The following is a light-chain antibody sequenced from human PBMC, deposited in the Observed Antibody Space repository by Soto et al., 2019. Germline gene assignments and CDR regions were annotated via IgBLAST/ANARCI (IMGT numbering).Light chain of an antibody. Sequence: DIQLTQSPSFLSASVGDRVTITCRASQGISSYLAWYQQKPGKAPKLLLYAASTLQSGVPSRFSASGSGTEFTLTTSSLQPADFATYDCQQLNSYPLTFGPGTKVDIK. CDR2: AAS. V-gene: IGKV1-9*01. J-gene: IGKJ3*01. CDR1: QGISSY. CDR3: QQLNSYPLT.